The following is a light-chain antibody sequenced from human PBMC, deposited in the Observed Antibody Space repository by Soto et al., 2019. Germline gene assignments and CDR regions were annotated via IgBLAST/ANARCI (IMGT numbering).Light chain of an antibody. CDR1: QSISSW. V-gene: IGKV1-5*01. CDR2: DAS. Sequence: DIQMTQSPSTLSASVGDRVTITCRASQSISSWLAWYQQKPGKAPKLLIYDASSLESGVPSRFSGSGSGTEFTLTISSLQPDDFATYYCQQYNSLAFGQGT. J-gene: IGKJ1*01. CDR3: QQYNSLA.